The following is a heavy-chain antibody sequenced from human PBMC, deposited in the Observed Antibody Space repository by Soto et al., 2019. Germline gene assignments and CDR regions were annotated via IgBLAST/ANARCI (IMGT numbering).Heavy chain of an antibody. CDR2: IYYSGST. J-gene: IGHJ4*02. CDR1: GGSVSSSNYY. V-gene: IGHV4-39*01. CDR3: ARLEGLATISYYFAY. Sequence: SETLSLTCAVSGGSVSSSNYYWGWIRQSPGKGLEWIGSIYYSGSTYYNPSLESRVTISVDKSKNQFSLKVISVTAADTAVYYCARLEGLATISYYFAYWGQGTLVTVSS. D-gene: IGHD3-9*01.